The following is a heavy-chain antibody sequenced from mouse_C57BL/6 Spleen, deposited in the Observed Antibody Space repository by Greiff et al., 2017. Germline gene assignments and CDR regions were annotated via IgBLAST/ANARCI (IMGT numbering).Heavy chain of an antibody. Sequence: EVQGVESGGGLVQPGGSLKLSCAASGFTFSDYGMAWVRQAPRQGPEWVAFISNLAYSIYYADTVTGRFTISRENAKNTLYLEMSSLRSEDTAMYYCARRTVGWYFDVWGTGTTVTVSS. CDR3: ARRTVGWYFDV. J-gene: IGHJ1*03. CDR1: GFTFSDYG. CDR2: ISNLAYSI. D-gene: IGHD1-1*01. V-gene: IGHV5-15*01.